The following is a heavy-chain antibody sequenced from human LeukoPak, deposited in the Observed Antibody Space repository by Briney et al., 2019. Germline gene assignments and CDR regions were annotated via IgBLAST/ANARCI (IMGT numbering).Heavy chain of an antibody. Sequence: PSESLSLTCTVSGASISSYYWSWIRQPPGKGLEWIGYIYYSGSTNYNPSLKSRVIISLDTSKNQFSLKLTSVTAADTAVYYCARLHASRAEEFDPWGQGTLVTVSS. V-gene: IGHV4-59*01. D-gene: IGHD3-16*01. CDR2: IYYSGST. CDR1: GASISSYY. CDR3: ARLHASRAEEFDP. J-gene: IGHJ5*02.